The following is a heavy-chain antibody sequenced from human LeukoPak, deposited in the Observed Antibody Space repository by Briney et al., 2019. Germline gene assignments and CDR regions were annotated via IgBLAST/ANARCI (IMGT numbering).Heavy chain of an antibody. Sequence: PSETLSLTCTVSGGSISSSSYYWGWIRQPPGKGLEWIGSIYYSGSTYYNPSLKSRVTISVDTSKNQFSLKLSSVTAADTAVYYRARLFGLRYFDWLDAYYFDYWGQGTLVTVSS. V-gene: IGHV4-39*01. CDR1: GGSISSSSYY. CDR3: ARLFGLRYFDWLDAYYFDY. J-gene: IGHJ4*02. CDR2: IYYSGST. D-gene: IGHD3-9*01.